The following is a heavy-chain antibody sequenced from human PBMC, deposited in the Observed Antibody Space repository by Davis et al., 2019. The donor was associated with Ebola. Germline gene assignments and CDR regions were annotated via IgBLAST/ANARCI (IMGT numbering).Heavy chain of an antibody. Sequence: SQTLSLTCSILGDSVPSNSAAWNWLRQSPSRGLEWLGRTYYRSKWFVDYAVSVNSRITINPDTSKNQFSLQLTSVTPEDTAVYYCARDPPYDQGYDFWGQGTLVTVSS. D-gene: IGHD3-16*01. J-gene: IGHJ4*02. V-gene: IGHV6-1*01. CDR2: TYYRSKWFV. CDR3: ARDPPYDQGYDF. CDR1: GDSVPSNSAA.